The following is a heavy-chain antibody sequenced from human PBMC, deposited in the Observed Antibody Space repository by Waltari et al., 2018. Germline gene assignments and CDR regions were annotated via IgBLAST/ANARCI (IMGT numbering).Heavy chain of an antibody. J-gene: IGHJ6*03. CDR3: ARDPWGYCSSTSCYNHYYYYMDV. V-gene: IGHV4-61*02. Sequence: QVQLQESGPGLVKPSQTLSLTCTVSGGSISSGSYYWSWIRQPAGKGLEWIGRIYTSGRTNSNPALQSRVTLSVDTSKNQFSLKLSSVTAADTAVYYCARDPWGYCSSTSCYNHYYYYMDVWGKGTTVTVSS. CDR1: GGSISSGSYY. CDR2: IYTSGRT. D-gene: IGHD2-2*02.